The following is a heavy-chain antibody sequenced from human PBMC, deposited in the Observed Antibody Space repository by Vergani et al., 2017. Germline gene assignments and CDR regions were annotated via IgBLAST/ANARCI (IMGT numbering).Heavy chain of an antibody. Sequence: QLQLQESGPGLVKPSATLSLTCSVSGASIRSSNYYWGWIPQPPGKGLEWIASIYYSGSTYYNPSLKSRVTISVDTSKNQFSLKQSSVTAADTAVYFCARHSTVEWLVKLGWIDPWGQGILVTVSS. D-gene: IGHD6-19*01. J-gene: IGHJ5*02. CDR1: GASIRSSNYY. V-gene: IGHV4-39*01. CDR3: ARHSTVEWLVKLGWIDP. CDR2: IYYSGST.